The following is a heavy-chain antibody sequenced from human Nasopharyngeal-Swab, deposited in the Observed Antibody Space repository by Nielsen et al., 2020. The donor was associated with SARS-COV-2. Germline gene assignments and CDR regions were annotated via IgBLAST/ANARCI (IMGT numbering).Heavy chain of an antibody. D-gene: IGHD6-19*01. CDR3: ARDDGQWLNPVYYFDY. CDR1: GFTFRSYS. Sequence: GVLKISCAASGFTFRSYSLNWVRQAPGKGLEWVSSISSSSSYIYYADSVKGRFTISRDNAKNSLYLQMNSLRAEDTAVYYCARDDGQWLNPVYYFDYWGQGTLVTVSS. V-gene: IGHV3-21*01. J-gene: IGHJ4*02. CDR2: ISSSSSYI.